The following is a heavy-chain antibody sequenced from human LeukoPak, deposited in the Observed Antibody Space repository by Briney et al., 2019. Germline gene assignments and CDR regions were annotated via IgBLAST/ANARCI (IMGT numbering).Heavy chain of an antibody. V-gene: IGHV3-23*01. CDR2: ISGSGGST. J-gene: IGHJ4*02. Sequence: GGSLRLSCAASGFTFSSYAMSWVRQAPGKGPEWLSAISGSGGSTYYADSVKGRFTISRDNSKNTLYLQMNSLRAEDTAVYYCAKDFGAPNDFWSGYPYPIYFDYWGQGTLVTVSS. CDR3: AKDFGAPNDFWSGYPYPIYFDY. D-gene: IGHD3-3*01. CDR1: GFTFSSYA.